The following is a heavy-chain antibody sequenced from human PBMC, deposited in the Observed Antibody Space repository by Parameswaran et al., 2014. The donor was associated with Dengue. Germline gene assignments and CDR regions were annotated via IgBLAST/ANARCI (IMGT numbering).Heavy chain of an antibody. CDR2: IIPILGIA. V-gene: IGHV1-69*02. CDR3: ARPYYDILTGYYNPFDY. J-gene: IGHJ4*02. Sequence: SWVRQAPGQGLEWMGRIIPILGIANYAQKFQGRVTITADKSTSTAYMELSSLRSEDTAVYYCARPYYDILTGYYNPFDYWGQGTLVTVSS. D-gene: IGHD3-9*01.